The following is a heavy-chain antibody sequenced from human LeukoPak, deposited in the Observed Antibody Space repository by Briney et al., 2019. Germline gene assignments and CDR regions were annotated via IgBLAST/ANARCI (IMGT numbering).Heavy chain of an antibody. Sequence: GESLKISCKGSGYSFTSYWIGWVRQMPGKGLGWMGIIYPGDSDTRYSPSFQGQVTISADKSISTAYLQWSSLKASDTAMYYCARHVGYSSGWYWFDPWGQGTLVTVSS. CDR2: IYPGDSDT. J-gene: IGHJ5*02. V-gene: IGHV5-51*01. CDR3: ARHVGYSSGWYWFDP. D-gene: IGHD6-19*01. CDR1: GYSFTSYW.